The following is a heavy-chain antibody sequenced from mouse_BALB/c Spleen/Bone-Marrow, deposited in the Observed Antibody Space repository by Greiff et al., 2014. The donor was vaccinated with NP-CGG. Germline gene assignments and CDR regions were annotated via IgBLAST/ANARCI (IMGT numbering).Heavy chain of an antibody. CDR3: ARSEDNYADY. CDR1: GYAFTNYL. V-gene: IGHV1-54*01. D-gene: IGHD1-3*01. CDR2: INPGSGGT. J-gene: IGHJ2*01. Sequence: QVQLQQSGAELVRPGTSVKVSCKASGYAFTNYLIEWVKQRPGQGLEWIGVINPGSGGTNYNEKFKGKATLTADKSSSTAYMQLSSLTSDDSAVYFCARSEDNYADYWGQGTTLTVSS.